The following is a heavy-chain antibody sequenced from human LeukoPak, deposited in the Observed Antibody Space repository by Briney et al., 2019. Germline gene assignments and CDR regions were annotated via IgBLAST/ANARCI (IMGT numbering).Heavy chain of an antibody. CDR2: MNPNSGNT. D-gene: IGHD6-19*01. V-gene: IGHV1-8*02. J-gene: IGHJ6*03. CDR1: GYTFTSYD. CDR3: ARTLPQGDTGWFYYMDV. Sequence: ASVKVSCKASGYTFTSYDINWVRQATGQGLEWMGWMNPNSGNTGYAQKFQGRVTMTRNTSISTAYMELSSLRSEDTAVYYCARTLPQGDTGWFYYMDVWGTGTTVTISS.